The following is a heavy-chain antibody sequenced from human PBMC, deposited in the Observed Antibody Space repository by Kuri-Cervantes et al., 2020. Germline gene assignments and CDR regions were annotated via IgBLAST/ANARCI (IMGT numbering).Heavy chain of an antibody. Sequence: SETLSLTCTVSGGSISSYYWSWIRQPPGKGLEWIGYIYYSGSTNYNPSLKSRVTISVDTSKNQFSLKLSSVTAADTAVYYCASVAVAGKGPDYWGQGTLDTVSS. J-gene: IGHJ4*02. CDR2: IYYSGST. CDR1: GGSISSYY. V-gene: IGHV4-59*01. CDR3: ASVAVAGKGPDY. D-gene: IGHD6-19*01.